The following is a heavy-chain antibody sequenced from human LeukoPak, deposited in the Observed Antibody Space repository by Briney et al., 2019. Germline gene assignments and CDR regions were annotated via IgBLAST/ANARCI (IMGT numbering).Heavy chain of an antibody. CDR1: GFTFRSYA. CDR3: ARGGGQWLVAY. D-gene: IGHD6-19*01. Sequence: GGSLRLSCAASGFTFRSYAMSWVRQAPGKGLEWVSAISGSSGTTHYADSVKGRFTISRDNSKNTLYLQMNSLRAEDTGIYYCARGGGQWLVAYWGQGTLVTVSS. J-gene: IGHJ4*02. V-gene: IGHV3-23*01. CDR2: ISGSSGTT.